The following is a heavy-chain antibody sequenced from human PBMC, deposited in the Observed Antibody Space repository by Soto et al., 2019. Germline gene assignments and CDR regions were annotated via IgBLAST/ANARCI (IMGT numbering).Heavy chain of an antibody. V-gene: IGHV3-11*05. CDR3: ARDPSKRSPPNY. Sequence: QVQLVESGGDLVKPGGSLRLSCAASGFTFGDYSMSWIRQAPGKGLEWVSYISSTSTYTSYADSVKGRFTISRDNAKNSLYLQMYSLRDEDTAVYYCARDPSKRSPPNYWGQGTLVTVSS. J-gene: IGHJ4*02. CDR1: GFTFGDYS. CDR2: ISSTSTYT.